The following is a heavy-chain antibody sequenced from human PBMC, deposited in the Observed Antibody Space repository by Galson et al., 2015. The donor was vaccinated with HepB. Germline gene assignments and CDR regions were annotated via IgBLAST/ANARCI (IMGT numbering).Heavy chain of an antibody. CDR1: GDTFSSTG. V-gene: IGHV1-69*04. Sequence: SVKVSCKASGDTFSSTGISWVRQAPGQGLEWMGRIIPIVGLAKYGQNFRVRVTITADTSTNTGYMELSSLRSDDTAVYYCAVENNYDYGMDVWGQGTMVIVSS. D-gene: IGHD1/OR15-1a*01. CDR3: AVENNYDYGMDV. CDR2: IIPIVGLA. J-gene: IGHJ6*02.